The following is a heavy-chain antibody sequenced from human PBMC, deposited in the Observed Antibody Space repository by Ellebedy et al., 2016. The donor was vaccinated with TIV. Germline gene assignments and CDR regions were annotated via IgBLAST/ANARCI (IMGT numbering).Heavy chain of an antibody. CDR1: GFTFRSYW. J-gene: IGHJ4*02. D-gene: IGHD6-19*01. CDR3: ARDNYKVSVAGSN. Sequence: GESLKISCADSGFTFRSYWMSWVRQAPGKGLEWVANIKQDGSETHYVDSVKGRFTISRDNAKNSLYLQMNSLRAEDTAVYYCARDNYKVSVAGSNWGQGTLVTVSS. V-gene: IGHV3-7*01. CDR2: IKQDGSET.